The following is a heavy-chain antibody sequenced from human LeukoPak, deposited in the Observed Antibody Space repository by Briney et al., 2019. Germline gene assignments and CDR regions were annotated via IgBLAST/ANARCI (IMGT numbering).Heavy chain of an antibody. CDR2: ISSTSTNI. D-gene: IGHD2-2*01. CDR1: GFSFSDFN. Sequence: GGSLRLSCAASGFSFSDFNMNWVRQAPGKGLEWISYISSTSTNIYYADSVKGRFTISRDNAKNSLYLQMNSLRAEDTALYYCAKDIGPVGYCSSTSCFNWFDPWGQGTLVTVSS. CDR3: AKDIGPVGYCSSTSCFNWFDP. J-gene: IGHJ5*02. V-gene: IGHV3-48*01.